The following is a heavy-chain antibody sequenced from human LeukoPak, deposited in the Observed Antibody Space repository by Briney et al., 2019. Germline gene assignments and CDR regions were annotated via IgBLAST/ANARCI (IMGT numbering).Heavy chain of an antibody. V-gene: IGHV3-30*03. Sequence: GRSLILSCAASRFTLSRYGIHWVRQAPGKGLQWLAAISDDGGNKYYGDSVKGRFTISRDNSKNTLYLQMNSLRAEDTAVYYCARSKTNYDSSGYSDAFDIWGQGTMVTVSS. J-gene: IGHJ3*02. CDR3: ARSKTNYDSSGYSDAFDI. CDR2: ISDDGGNK. D-gene: IGHD3-22*01. CDR1: RFTLSRYG.